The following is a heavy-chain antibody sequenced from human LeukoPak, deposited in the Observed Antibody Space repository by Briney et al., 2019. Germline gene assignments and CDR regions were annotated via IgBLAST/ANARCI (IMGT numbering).Heavy chain of an antibody. CDR3: ARDRLLTTYCSSTSCYPYYMDV. CDR2: IYSSGST. D-gene: IGHD2-2*01. CDR1: GGSISSYY. Sequence: PSETLSLTCTVSGGSISSYYWSWIRQPPGKGLEWIGYIYSSGSTNYNPSLKSRVTISVDTSKNQFSLKLTSVTAADTAVYYCARDRLLTTYCSSTSCYPYYMDVWGKGTTVTVSS. V-gene: IGHV4-59*01. J-gene: IGHJ6*03.